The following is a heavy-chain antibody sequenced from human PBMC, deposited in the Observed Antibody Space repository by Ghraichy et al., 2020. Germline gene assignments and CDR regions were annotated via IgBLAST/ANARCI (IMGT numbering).Heavy chain of an antibody. D-gene: IGHD5-18*01. CDR3: ARDYGPYNYEDNFIAY. J-gene: IGHJ4*02. CDR2: INTDNGNT. Sequence: ASVKVSCKPSGYTFPNYGVAWVRQAPGQGPEWMGWINTDNGNTLYAQKLQGRVTMTRDTSTSTVYMELTSLTSDDTAVYFCARDYGPYNYEDNFIAYWGQGTLVTVAS. V-gene: IGHV1-18*01. CDR1: GYTFPNYG.